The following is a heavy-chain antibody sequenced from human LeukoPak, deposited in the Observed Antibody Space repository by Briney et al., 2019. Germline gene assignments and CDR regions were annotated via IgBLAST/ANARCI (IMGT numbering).Heavy chain of an antibody. J-gene: IGHJ4*02. CDR1: GGSFSGYY. D-gene: IGHD2-2*01. CDR2: INQSGST. Sequence: SETLSLTCAVYGGSFSGYYWSWIRQPPGKGLEWIGEINQSGSTNYNPSLKSRVTISVDTSKNQFSLKLSSVTAADTAVYDCARGGVGGYCSSTSCYASGFDYWGQGTLVTVSS. V-gene: IGHV4-34*01. CDR3: ARGGVGGYCSSTSCYASGFDY.